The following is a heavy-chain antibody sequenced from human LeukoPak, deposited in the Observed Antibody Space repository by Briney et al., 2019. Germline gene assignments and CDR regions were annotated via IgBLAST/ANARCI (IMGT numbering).Heavy chain of an antibody. CDR1: GYTFTSYY. CDR3: AIPSGYCSGGSCPPYYYYGMDV. D-gene: IGHD2-15*01. V-gene: IGHV1-46*01. Sequence: GASVKVSCKASGYTFTSYYMHWVRQAPGQGLEWMGIINPSGGSTSYAQKFQGRVTMTRDTSTSTVYMELSSLRSEDTAVYYCAIPSGYCSGGSCPPYYYYGMDVWGQGTTVTVSS. J-gene: IGHJ6*02. CDR2: INPSGGST.